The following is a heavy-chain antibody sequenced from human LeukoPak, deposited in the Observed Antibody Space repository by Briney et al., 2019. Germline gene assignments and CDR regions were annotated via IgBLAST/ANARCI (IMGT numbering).Heavy chain of an antibody. CDR3: ASTRVAVAAIDY. CDR2: IYTSGST. V-gene: IGHV4-4*07. J-gene: IGHJ4*02. Sequence: NSSETLSLTCTVSGGSISSYYWSWIRQPDGKGLEWIGRIYTSGSTNYNPSLKSRVTMSVDTSRNHFSLNLSSVTAADTAVYYCASTRVAVAAIDYWGQGTLVTVSS. CDR1: GGSISSYY. D-gene: IGHD6-19*01.